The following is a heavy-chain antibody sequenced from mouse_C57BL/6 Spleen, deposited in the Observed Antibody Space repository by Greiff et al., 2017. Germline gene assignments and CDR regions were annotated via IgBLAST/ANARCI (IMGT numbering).Heavy chain of an antibody. D-gene: IGHD2-14*01. CDR3: ARDRSHYFDY. CDR2: ISDGGSYT. CDR1: GFTFSSYA. J-gene: IGHJ2*01. Sequence: DVLLVESGGGLVKPGGSLKLSCAASGFTFSSYAMSWVRQTPEKRLEWVATISDGGSYTYYPDNVKGRFTISRDTAKNNLYLQMSHLKSEDTAMYYCARDRSHYFDYWGQGTTLTVSS. V-gene: IGHV5-4*01.